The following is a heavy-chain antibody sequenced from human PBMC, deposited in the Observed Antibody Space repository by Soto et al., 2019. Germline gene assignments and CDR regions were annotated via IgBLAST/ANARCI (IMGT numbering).Heavy chain of an antibody. J-gene: IGHJ4*02. CDR3: ARFGHGQDDILTGYDDY. Sequence: SVKISCKASGGTFSSYAISWVRQAPGQGLEWMGGIIPIFGTANYAQKFQGRVTITADKSTSTAYMELSSLRSEDTAVYYCARFGHGQDDILTGYDDYWGQGTLVTVSS. V-gene: IGHV1-69*06. CDR2: IIPIFGTA. CDR1: GGTFSSYA. D-gene: IGHD3-9*01.